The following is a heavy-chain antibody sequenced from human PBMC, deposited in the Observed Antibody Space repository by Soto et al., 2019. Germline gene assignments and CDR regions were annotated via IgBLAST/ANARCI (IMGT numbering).Heavy chain of an antibody. J-gene: IGHJ5*02. Sequence: SETLSLTCAVSGGSISNYYWSWIRQPPGKGLEWIGYIYYSGSTNYNPSLKSRVTISVDTSKNQFSLKLSSVTAADTAVYYCARGSPLGFGVDWFDPWGQGTLVTVS. V-gene: IGHV4-59*01. CDR1: GGSISNYY. CDR2: IYYSGST. D-gene: IGHD2-8*01. CDR3: ARGSPLGFGVDWFDP.